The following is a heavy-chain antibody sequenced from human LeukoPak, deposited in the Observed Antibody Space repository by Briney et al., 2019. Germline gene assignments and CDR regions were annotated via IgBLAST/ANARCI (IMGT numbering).Heavy chain of an antibody. J-gene: IGHJ5*02. CDR2: ISSSGSTI. D-gene: IGHD6-13*01. V-gene: IGHV3-48*03. CDR1: GFTLSSYE. CDR3: ARDPHGYSSSSNWFDP. Sequence: PGGSLRLSCAASGFTLSSYEMNWVRQAPGEGLGWGSYISSSGSTIYYADSVKGRFTISRDNAKNSLYLQMNSLRAEDTAVYYCARDPHGYSSSSNWFDPWGQGTLVTVSS.